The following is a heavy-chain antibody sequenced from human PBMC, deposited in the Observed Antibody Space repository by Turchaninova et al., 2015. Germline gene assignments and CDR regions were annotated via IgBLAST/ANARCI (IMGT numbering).Heavy chain of an antibody. J-gene: IGHJ1*01. CDR3: AKGSTLTESEFSS. Sequence: QVHLLQSGAEARKPGASVKVSCTASGYPFKDYYIHWVRQAPGQGLQWLAWLNPESVATDSTRNFPGRLTLADVKSINTDYIERDNLKNDDTAIYYGAKGSTLTESEFSSWGQGTPVTVSS. CDR1: GYPFKDYY. D-gene: IGHD3-9*01. V-gene: IGHV1-2*02. CDR2: LNPESVAT.